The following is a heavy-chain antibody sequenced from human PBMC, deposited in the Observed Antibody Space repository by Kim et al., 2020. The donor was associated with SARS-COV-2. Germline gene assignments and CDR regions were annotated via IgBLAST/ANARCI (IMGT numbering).Heavy chain of an antibody. CDR1: GFTFSSSW. J-gene: IGHJ4*02. V-gene: IGHV3-7*03. CDR2: INQDGSEK. D-gene: IGHD1-26*01. CDR3: ARLRFSRYRLNSPTGYYFDF. Sequence: GGSLRLSCAASGFTFSSSWVTWVRQTPREGLEWVANINQDGSEKYYVDSVKGQFTISRDNTNNSLFLHMNSLRPEDTAIYYCARLRFSRYRLNSPTGYYFDFWGQGTLVTVSS.